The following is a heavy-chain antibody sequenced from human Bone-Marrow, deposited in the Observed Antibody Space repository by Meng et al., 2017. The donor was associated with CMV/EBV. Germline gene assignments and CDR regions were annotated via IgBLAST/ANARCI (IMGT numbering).Heavy chain of an antibody. CDR2: IKQDGSEK. CDR1: GFNFSSYE. D-gene: IGHD2-15*01. CDR3: ARDPFEGYCSGCSCPGWYFDL. J-gene: IGHJ2*01. Sequence: GESLKISCAASGFNFSSYEMNWVRQAPGKGLEWVANIKQDGSEKHYVDSVKGRFTISRDNGKNSLYLQMNSLRAEDTAVYYWARDPFEGYCSGCSCPGWYFDLWCRGSLVSVAS. V-gene: IGHV3-7*01.